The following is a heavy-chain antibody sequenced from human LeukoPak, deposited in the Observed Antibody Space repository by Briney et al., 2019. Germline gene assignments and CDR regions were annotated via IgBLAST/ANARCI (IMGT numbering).Heavy chain of an antibody. CDR1: GFTFTSTA. CDR2: ILVGSGNT. V-gene: IGHV1-58*01. D-gene: IGHD2-2*01. CDR3: ASDPPYTSSSAW. Sequence: SVKVSCKASGFTFTSTAVQWVRQARGQRLERIGWILVGSGNTNYAQMFQERVTLTWDVSTSTAYMVLSSLRSEDTAIYYCASDPPYTSSSAWWGQGTLVSVSS. J-gene: IGHJ4*02.